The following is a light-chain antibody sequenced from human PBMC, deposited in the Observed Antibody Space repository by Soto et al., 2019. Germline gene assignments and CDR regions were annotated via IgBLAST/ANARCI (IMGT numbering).Light chain of an antibody. CDR3: QQYNNWPRAT. CDR1: QSLSSS. CDR2: GAS. J-gene: IGKJ4*01. Sequence: EIVMTQSPATLSVSPGEGATLSCRASQSLSSSLAWYQQKPGQAPRLLIYGASTRATGIPARFSGSGSGTEFTLTISSLQSEDFGVYYCQQYNNWPRATFGGGTKVDIK. V-gene: IGKV3-15*01.